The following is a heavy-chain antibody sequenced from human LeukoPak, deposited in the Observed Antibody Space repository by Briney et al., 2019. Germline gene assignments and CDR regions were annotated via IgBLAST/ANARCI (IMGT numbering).Heavy chain of an antibody. V-gene: IGHV3-23*01. D-gene: IGHD2-2*02. CDR2: ISNSGGTT. J-gene: IGHJ5*02. CDR1: GFTFSNYA. CDR3: AKSGCSSTSCYSILSGWLDP. Sequence: GGSLRLSCAASGFTFSNYALNWVRQAPGKGLEWVSGISNSGGTTYYADSVKGRFTISRDNSKNTLYLQMNSLRAEDTAVYYCAKSGCSSTSCYSILSGWLDPWGQGTPVTVSS.